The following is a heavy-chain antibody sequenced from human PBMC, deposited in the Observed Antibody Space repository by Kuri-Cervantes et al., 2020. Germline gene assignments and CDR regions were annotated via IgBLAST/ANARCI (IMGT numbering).Heavy chain of an antibody. CDR3: AREIPFIVGPYAFDI. Sequence: ETLSLTCAASRFTFSSYAMSWVRQVPGKGLEWVSAISGSGGSTYYADSVKGRFTISRDNSKNTLYLQMNSLRAEDTAVYYCAREIPFIVGPYAFDIWGQGTLVTVSS. CDR2: ISGSGGST. J-gene: IGHJ3*02. D-gene: IGHD1-26*01. CDR1: RFTFSSYA. V-gene: IGHV3-23*01.